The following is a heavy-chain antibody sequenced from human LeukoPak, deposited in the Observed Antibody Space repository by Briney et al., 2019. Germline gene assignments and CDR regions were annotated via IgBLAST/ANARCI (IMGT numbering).Heavy chain of an antibody. CDR1: EFSVSNNY. CDR3: ARDQNHDILTGPDWYFDL. Sequence: RPGGSLRLSCAASEFSVSNNYMTWVRQAPGKGLEWVSSISSSSSYTYYADSVKGRFTISRDNAKNSLYLQMNSLRAEDTAVYYCARDQNHDILTGPDWYFDLWGRGTLVTVSS. V-gene: IGHV3-21*01. CDR2: ISSSSSYT. D-gene: IGHD3-9*01. J-gene: IGHJ2*01.